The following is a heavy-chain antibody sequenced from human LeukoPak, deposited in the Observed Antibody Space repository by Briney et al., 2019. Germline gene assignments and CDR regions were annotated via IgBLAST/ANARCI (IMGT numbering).Heavy chain of an antibody. CDR1: GGSISSGGYY. CDR2: IYHSGST. V-gene: IGHV4-30-2*01. D-gene: IGHD6-13*01. CDR3: ASAKRYSSTSLPDY. J-gene: IGHJ4*02. Sequence: PSETLSLTCTVSGGSISSGGYYWSWIRQPPGKGLEWIGYIYHSGSTYYNPSLKSRVTISVDRSKNQFSLKLSSVTAADTAVYYCASAKRYSSTSLPDYWGQGTLVTVSS.